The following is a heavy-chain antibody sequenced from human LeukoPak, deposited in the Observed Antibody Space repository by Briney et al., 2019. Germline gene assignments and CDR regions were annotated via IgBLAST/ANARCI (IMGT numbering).Heavy chain of an antibody. Sequence: ASVKVSCKASGYTFTSYDINWVRQATGQGLEWMGWMNPNSGNTGYAQKFQGRVTITRNTSISTAYMELSSLRSEDTAVYYCARGLGRYNNLGVDYWGQGTLVTVSS. CDR2: MNPNSGNT. CDR1: GYTFTSYD. V-gene: IGHV1-8*03. CDR3: ARGLGRYNNLGVDY. J-gene: IGHJ4*02. D-gene: IGHD5-24*01.